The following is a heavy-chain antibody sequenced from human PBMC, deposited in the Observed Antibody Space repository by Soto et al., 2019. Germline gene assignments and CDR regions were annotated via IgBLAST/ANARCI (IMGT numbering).Heavy chain of an antibody. V-gene: IGHV3-72*01. CDR2: TRNKANSYTT. CDR3: ARVGYSSSWNYYYMDV. CDR1: GFTFSDHY. Sequence: EVQLVESGGGLVQPGGSLRLSCAASGFTFSDHYMDWVRQAPGKGLEWVGRTRNKANSYTTEYAASVKGRFTISRDDSKNSLYLQMNSLKTEDTAAYYCARVGYSSSWNYYYMDVWGKGTTVTVSS. J-gene: IGHJ6*03. D-gene: IGHD6-13*01.